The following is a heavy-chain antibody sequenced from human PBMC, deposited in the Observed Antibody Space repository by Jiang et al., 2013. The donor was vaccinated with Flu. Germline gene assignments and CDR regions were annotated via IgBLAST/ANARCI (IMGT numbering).Heavy chain of an antibody. D-gene: IGHD2-2*02. Sequence: RLSCAASGFTFSSYAMHWVRQAPGKGLEWVAVISYDGSNKYYADSVKGRFTISRDNSKNTLYLQMNSLRAEDTAVYYCARDSTIVVVPAAIRTYGMDVWGQGTTVTVSS. J-gene: IGHJ6*02. V-gene: IGHV3-30-3*01. CDR3: ARDSTIVVVPAAIRTYGMDV. CDR2: ISYDGSNK. CDR1: GFTFSSYA.